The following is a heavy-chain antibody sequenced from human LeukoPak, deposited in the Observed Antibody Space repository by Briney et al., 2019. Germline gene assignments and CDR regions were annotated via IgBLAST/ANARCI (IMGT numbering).Heavy chain of an antibody. Sequence: GGSLRLSCAASGFTFSNAWMSWVRQAPGKGLEWVSAISGSGGITYNADSVKGRFTISRDNSKNTLYLQMNSLRAEDTAVYYCAKPAYGSGSYALFDYWGQGTLVTVSS. CDR2: ISGSGGIT. CDR3: AKPAYGSGSYALFDY. J-gene: IGHJ4*02. D-gene: IGHD3-10*01. V-gene: IGHV3-23*01. CDR1: GFTFSNAW.